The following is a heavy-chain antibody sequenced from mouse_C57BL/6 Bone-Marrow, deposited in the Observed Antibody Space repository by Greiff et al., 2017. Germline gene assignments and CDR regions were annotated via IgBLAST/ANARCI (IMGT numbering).Heavy chain of an antibody. CDR3: ASILSQLRGAY. CDR1: GYTFTSYW. Sequence: VQLQQPGAELVKPGASVKLSCKASGYTFTSYWMQWVKQRPGQGLEWIGEIDPSDSYTNYNQKFKGKATLTVDTSSSTAYMQLSSLTSEDSAVYYCASILSQLRGAYWGQGTLVTVSA. D-gene: IGHD3-2*02. CDR2: IDPSDSYT. V-gene: IGHV1-50*01. J-gene: IGHJ3*01.